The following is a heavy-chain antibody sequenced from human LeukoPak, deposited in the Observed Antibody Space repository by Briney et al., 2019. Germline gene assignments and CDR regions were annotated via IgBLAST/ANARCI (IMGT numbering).Heavy chain of an antibody. CDR3: ARDQWEYYYGSGSYYLSYYYYYGMDV. CDR1: GYTFTSYG. J-gene: IGHJ6*02. D-gene: IGHD3-10*01. CDR2: ISAYHCNT. Sequence: ASVKVSCKASGYTFTSYGISWVRQAPGQGLEWMGWISAYHCNTNYAQKLQGRVTMTTDNSTSTAYMELRSLRSDDTAVYYCARDQWEYYYGSGSYYLSYYYYYGMDVWGQGTTVTVSS. V-gene: IGHV1-18*01.